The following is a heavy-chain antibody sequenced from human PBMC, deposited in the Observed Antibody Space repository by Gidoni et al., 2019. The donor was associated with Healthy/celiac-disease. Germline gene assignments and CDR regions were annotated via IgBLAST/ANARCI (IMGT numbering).Heavy chain of an antibody. V-gene: IGHV2-26*01. CDR1: GFSLSNARMG. D-gene: IGHD6-13*01. J-gene: IGHJ4*02. CDR3: ARIQPGGGIAAAGTSLPIL. CDR2: IFSNYEK. Sequence: QVTLKESGPVLVKPTETLTPTCTVPGFSLSNARMGVSWIRQPPGKALAWLAHIFSNYEKTYSTSLKGRLTISKDTSKSQVVLTRTNMDPVDTATYYCARIQPGGGIAAAGTSLPILWGQGTLVTVSS.